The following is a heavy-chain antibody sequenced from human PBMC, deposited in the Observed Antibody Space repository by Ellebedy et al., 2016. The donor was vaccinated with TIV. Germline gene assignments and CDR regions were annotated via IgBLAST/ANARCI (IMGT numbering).Heavy chain of an antibody. CDR3: ARDAHYVWGSYRHYFDY. V-gene: IGHV4-31*03. Sequence: SETLSLTCTVSGGSISSGGYYWSWIRQHPGKGLEWIGYIYYSGSTYYNPSLKSRVTISVDTSKNQFSLKLSSVTAADTAVYYCARDAHYVWGSYRHYFDYWGQGTLVTVSS. J-gene: IGHJ4*02. CDR1: GGSISSGGYY. D-gene: IGHD3-16*02. CDR2: IYYSGST.